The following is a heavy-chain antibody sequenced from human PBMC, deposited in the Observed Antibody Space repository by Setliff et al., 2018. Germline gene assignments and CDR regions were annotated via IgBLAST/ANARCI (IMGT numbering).Heavy chain of an antibody. J-gene: IGHJ6*03. D-gene: IGHD5-18*01. CDR1: GGSITTGGYY. V-gene: IGHV4-31*03. Sequence: SETLSLTCTVSGGSITTGGYYWSWIRQHPGEGLEWIGYIYHSGTTYYNPSLESRVRLSVDTSNSQFSLKLSSVTAADRAIYFCARYSSPYYYTDVWGTGIAGTVSS. CDR2: IYHSGTT. CDR3: ARYSSPYYYTDV.